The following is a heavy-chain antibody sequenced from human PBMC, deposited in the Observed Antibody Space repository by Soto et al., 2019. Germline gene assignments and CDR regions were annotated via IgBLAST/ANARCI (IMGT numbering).Heavy chain of an antibody. J-gene: IGHJ4*02. CDR1: GYTFTSQN. Sequence: QVQLVQSGAEVKKPGASVKVSCKASGYTFTSQNMYWVRQAPGQGLEWMGVITPSIGTTTYAQKFQGRVTMASDTSTSSVYMEVSSLRSEDTAVYYCISTLGARFDYWGQGTLVTVCS. CDR3: ISTLGARFDY. D-gene: IGHD1-26*01. V-gene: IGHV1-46*03. CDR2: ITPSIGTT.